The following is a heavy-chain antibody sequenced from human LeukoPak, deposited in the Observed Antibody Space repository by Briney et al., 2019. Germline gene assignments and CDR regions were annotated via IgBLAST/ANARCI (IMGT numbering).Heavy chain of an antibody. CDR1: GTSISSYY. D-gene: IGHD6-19*01. J-gene: IGHJ5*01. CDR2: IYYSGST. Sequence: SETLSLTCTVSGTSISSYYWSWIRQPAGKGLEWIGYIYYSGSTNYNPSLTSRVTISVDTSKTYFSLKLSSVTAADTAVYYCARLVYSTGWYWFDSWGQGILVTVSS. CDR3: ARLVYSTGWYWFDS. V-gene: IGHV4-59*08.